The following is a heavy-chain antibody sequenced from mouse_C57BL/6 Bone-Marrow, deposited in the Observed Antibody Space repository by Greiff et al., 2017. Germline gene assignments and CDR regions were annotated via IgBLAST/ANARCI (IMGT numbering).Heavy chain of an antibody. J-gene: IGHJ3*01. CDR1: GFTITDYY. Sequence: EVQLQQSGAELVKPGASVKLSCTASGFTITDYYMHWVKQRTEQGLEWIGRIDPGGGETKYAPKFQGKATITADTSSNTAYLQLSSLTSEDTAVYYCARATTVVGPGFAYWGQGTLGTVSA. D-gene: IGHD1-1*01. CDR3: ARATTVVGPGFAY. V-gene: IGHV14-2*01. CDR2: IDPGGGET.